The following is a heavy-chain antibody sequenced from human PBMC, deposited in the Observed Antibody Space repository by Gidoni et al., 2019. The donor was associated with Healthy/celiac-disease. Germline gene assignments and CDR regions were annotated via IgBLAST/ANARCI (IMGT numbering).Heavy chain of an antibody. D-gene: IGHD2-21*02. V-gene: IGHV4-61*01. CDR2: IYYSGST. J-gene: IGHJ4*02. CDR3: ARGPGIVVVTAKGAFDY. Sequence: QVQLQESGPGLVQPSETLSLTCTVSGGSVSSGSYYWSWIRQPPGKGLEWIGYIYYSGSTNYNPSLKSRVTISVDTSKNQFSLKLSSVTAADTAVYYCARGPGIVVVTAKGAFDYWGQGTLVTVSS. CDR1: GGSVSSGSYY.